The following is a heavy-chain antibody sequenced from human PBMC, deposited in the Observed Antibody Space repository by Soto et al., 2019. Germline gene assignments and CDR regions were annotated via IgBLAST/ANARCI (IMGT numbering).Heavy chain of an antibody. CDR2: IHDSGTT. J-gene: IGHJ4*02. CDR3: ARAGYHTTGFNY. Sequence: QVQLKESGPGLVEPSGTLSLTCAVSGGSISISDWWSWVRQPPGKGLEWIGEIHDSGTTIYNPSLKSRVTISIDKSKNLFSVNLSSVTAADTAVYYCARAGYHTTGFNYWGQGTLVTVSS. CDR1: GGSISISDW. D-gene: IGHD3-3*01. V-gene: IGHV4-4*02.